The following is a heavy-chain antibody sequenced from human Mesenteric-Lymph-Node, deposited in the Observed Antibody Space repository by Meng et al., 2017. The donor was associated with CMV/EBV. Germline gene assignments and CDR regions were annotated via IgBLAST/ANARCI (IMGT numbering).Heavy chain of an antibody. CDR3: ARERCGSTNCYPGEHYYYGMDV. J-gene: IGHJ6*02. D-gene: IGHD2-2*01. Sequence: GESLKISCAASGFTFSDYTLKWVRQAPGKGLEWVSSISSGSTYIYYADSAKGRFTISRDNTKNSLHLQMSSLGVEDTDVYYCARERCGSTNCYPGEHYYYGMDVWGQGTTVTVSS. V-gene: IGHV3-21*01. CDR1: GFTFSDYT. CDR2: ISSGSTYI.